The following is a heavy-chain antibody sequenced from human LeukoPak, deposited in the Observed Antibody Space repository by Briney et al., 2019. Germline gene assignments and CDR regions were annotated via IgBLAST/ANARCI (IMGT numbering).Heavy chain of an antibody. V-gene: IGHV3-48*02. CDR2: ISSSSSTI. Sequence: PGGSLRLSCAASGFTFSSDSMNWVRQAPGKGLEWVSYISSSSSTIYYADSVKGRFTISRDNAKNSLYLQMNSLRYEDTAVYYCARGSEYSSGWLSDYWGQGTLVTVSS. CDR1: GFTFSSDS. CDR3: ARGSEYSSGWLSDY. D-gene: IGHD6-19*01. J-gene: IGHJ4*02.